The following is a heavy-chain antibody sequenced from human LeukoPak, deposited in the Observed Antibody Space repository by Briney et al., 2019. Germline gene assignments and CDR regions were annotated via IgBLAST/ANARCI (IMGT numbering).Heavy chain of an antibody. D-gene: IGHD2-2*01. J-gene: IGHJ2*01. V-gene: IGHV4-34*01. CDR1: GGSFSDYS. Sequence: PSETLSLTCAVSGGSFSDYSWSWIRQPPGKGLEWIGDINHSGSTNYNPSLKSRVTISVDTSKNQFSLKLTSVSAADTAVYYCARSPWAHYADFWYFDLWGRATLVTVSS. CDR3: ARSPWAHYADFWYFDL. CDR2: INHSGST.